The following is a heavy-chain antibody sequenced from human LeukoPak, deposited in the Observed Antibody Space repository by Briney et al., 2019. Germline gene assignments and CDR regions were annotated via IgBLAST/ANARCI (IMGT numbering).Heavy chain of an antibody. J-gene: IGHJ6*03. D-gene: IGHD2-2*01. CDR1: GGSFSGYY. V-gene: IGHV4-34*01. CDR2: INHSGST. Sequence: PSETLSLTCAVYGGSFSGYYWSWIRQPPGKGLEWIGEINHSGSTNYNPSLKSRVTISVDTSKNQFSLKLSSVTAADTTVYYCARQNFYRYCRSTGCYRPYYYYYMDVWGKGTTVTISS. CDR3: ARQNFYRYCRSTGCYRPYYYYYMDV.